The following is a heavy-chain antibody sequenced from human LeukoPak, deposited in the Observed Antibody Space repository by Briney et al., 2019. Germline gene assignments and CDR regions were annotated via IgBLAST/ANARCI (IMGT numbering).Heavy chain of an antibody. V-gene: IGHV3-21*01. Sequence: GGSLGLSCVASGFSFRSYTMNWVRRAPGKGLEWVSSINGGSNYIYYADSLKGRLTISRDNAKNSLYLQMNSLRDEDTAVYYCARGGRFLENWGQGTLVTVSS. D-gene: IGHD3-3*01. CDR2: INGGSNYI. CDR3: ARGGRFLEN. J-gene: IGHJ4*02. CDR1: GFSFRSYT.